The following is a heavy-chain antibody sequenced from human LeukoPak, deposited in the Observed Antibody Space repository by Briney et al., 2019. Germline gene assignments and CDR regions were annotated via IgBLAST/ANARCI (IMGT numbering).Heavy chain of an antibody. V-gene: IGHV4-34*01. Sequence: SETLSLTCAVYGGSFSGYYWSWIRQPPGKGLEWIGEINHSGSTNYNPSLKSRVTISVDTSKNQFSLKLSSVTAADTAVYYCARGVSILWRWHGLHFDYWGQGTLVTVSS. J-gene: IGHJ4*02. D-gene: IGHD2-21*01. CDR2: INHSGST. CDR1: GGSFSGYY. CDR3: ARGVSILWRWHGLHFDY.